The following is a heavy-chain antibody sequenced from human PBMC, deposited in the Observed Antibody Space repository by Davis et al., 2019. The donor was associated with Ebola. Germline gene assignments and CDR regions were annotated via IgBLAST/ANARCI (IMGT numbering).Heavy chain of an antibody. CDR3: ARDITSRENFFYYYYMDV. Sequence: PSETLSLTCALYGGSFSDYSWSWIRQPAGKGLEWVGRIYRSGTINYNPSLMSRATMSVDTSKNQFSLKLNSVIAADTAVYYCARDITSRENFFYYYYMDVWGKGTTVTVSS. V-gene: IGHV4-59*10. CDR1: GGSFSDYS. CDR2: IYRSGTI. J-gene: IGHJ6*03. D-gene: IGHD5-12*01.